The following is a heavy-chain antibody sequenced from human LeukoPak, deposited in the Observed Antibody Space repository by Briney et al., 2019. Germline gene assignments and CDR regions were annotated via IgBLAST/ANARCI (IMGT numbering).Heavy chain of an antibody. J-gene: IGHJ4*02. D-gene: IGHD3-10*01. Sequence: SETLYLTCTVSGGSISSGSYYWSWIRQPAGKGLEWIGRIYTSGSTNYNPSLKSRVTISVDTSKNQFSLKLSSVTAADTAVYYCASLSGSYPPSSPSFDYWGQGTLVTVSS. V-gene: IGHV4-61*02. CDR1: GGSISSGSYY. CDR2: IYTSGST. CDR3: ASLSGSYPPSSPSFDY.